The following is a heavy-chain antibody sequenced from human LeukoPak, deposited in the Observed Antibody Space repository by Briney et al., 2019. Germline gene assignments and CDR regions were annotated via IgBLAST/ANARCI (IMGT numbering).Heavy chain of an antibody. Sequence: ASVKVSCKASGYTFTGYYMHWVRQAPGQGLEWMGWINPNSGGTNYAQKFQGRVTMTRDTSISTAYMELSRLRSDDTAVYYCARESLNSGYDLTADYWGQGTLVTVSS. D-gene: IGHD5-12*01. V-gene: IGHV1-2*02. J-gene: IGHJ4*02. CDR2: INPNSGGT. CDR1: GYTFTGYY. CDR3: ARESLNSGYDLTADY.